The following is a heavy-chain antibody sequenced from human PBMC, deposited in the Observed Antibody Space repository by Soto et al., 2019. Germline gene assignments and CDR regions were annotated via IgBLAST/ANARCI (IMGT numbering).Heavy chain of an antibody. CDR1: GYTFTSYG. J-gene: IGHJ6*02. CDR3: ARDSPLLWFGDRRYYYYGMDV. CDR2: ISAYNGNT. V-gene: IGHV1-18*04. Sequence: ASVKVCCKASGYTFTSYGSSWVRQAPGQGLEWMGWISAYNGNTNYAQKLQGRVTMTTDTSTSTAYMELRSLRSDDTAVYYCARDSPLLWFGDRRYYYYGMDVWGQGTTVTVSS. D-gene: IGHD3-10*01.